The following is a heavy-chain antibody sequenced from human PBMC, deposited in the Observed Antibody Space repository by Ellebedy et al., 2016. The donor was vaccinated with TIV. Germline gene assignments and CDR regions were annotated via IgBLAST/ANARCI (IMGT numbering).Heavy chain of an antibody. V-gene: IGHV4-34*01. Sequence: MPSETLSLTCAVYGGSFSGYYWSWVLQPPGKGQEWIGEINHSRTTNYNPSHRGRVTIAVDKSNNQFSLKLSSVTAADTAVYYCARADVRGAKFYFDLWGQGTLVTVSS. CDR1: GGSFSGYY. J-gene: IGHJ4*02. CDR2: INHSRTT. D-gene: IGHD3-10*01. CDR3: ARADVRGAKFYFDL.